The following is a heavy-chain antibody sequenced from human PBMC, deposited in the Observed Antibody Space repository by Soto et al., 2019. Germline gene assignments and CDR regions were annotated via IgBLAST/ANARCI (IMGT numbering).Heavy chain of an antibody. CDR1: GGSISSYY. CDR2: IYYSGST. J-gene: IGHJ4*02. CDR3: ARTKDRTPFDY. Sequence: PSETLSLTCTVSGGSISSYYWSWIRQPPGKGLEWIGYIYYSGSTNYNPSLKSRVTISVDTSKNQFSLKLSSVTAADTVVYYCARTKDRTPFDYWGQGTLVTVSS. V-gene: IGHV4-59*08. D-gene: IGHD2-8*01.